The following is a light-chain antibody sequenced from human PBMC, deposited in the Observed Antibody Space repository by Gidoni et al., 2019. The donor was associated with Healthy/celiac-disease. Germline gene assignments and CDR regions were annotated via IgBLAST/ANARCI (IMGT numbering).Light chain of an antibody. CDR2: SNN. Sequence: QSVLTQPPSASGTPGQRVTIPCSGSSSNIGSNTVNWYQQLPGTAPQLLIYSNNQRPSWVPDRFSCSKSGTSASLAISGLQSEDEADYYCAAWDDSLNGSYVFGTGTKVTVL. CDR3: AAWDDSLNGSYV. J-gene: IGLJ1*01. CDR1: SSNIGSNT. V-gene: IGLV1-44*01.